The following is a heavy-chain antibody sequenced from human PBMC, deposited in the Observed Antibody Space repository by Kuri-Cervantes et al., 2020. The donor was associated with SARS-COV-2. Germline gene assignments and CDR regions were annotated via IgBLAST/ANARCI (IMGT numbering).Heavy chain of an antibody. CDR1: GGSISSYY. Sequence: GSLRLSCTVSGGSISSYYWSWIRQPPGKGLEWIGYIYYSGSTNYNPSLKSRVTISVDTSKNQFSLKLSSVTAADTAVCYCAREGYGDSFDYWGQGTLVTVSS. CDR2: IYYSGST. D-gene: IGHD4-17*01. J-gene: IGHJ4*02. CDR3: AREGYGDSFDY. V-gene: IGHV4-59*01.